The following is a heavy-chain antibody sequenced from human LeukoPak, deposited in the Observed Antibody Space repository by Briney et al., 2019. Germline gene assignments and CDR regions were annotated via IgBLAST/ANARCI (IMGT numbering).Heavy chain of an antibody. D-gene: IGHD4/OR15-4a*01. CDR3: ARAGRYGDYYYYYMDV. Sequence: SQTLSLTCTVSGGSISSGGYYWSWIRRPPGKGLEWIGYIYHSGSTYYNPSLKSRVTISVDRSKNQFSLKLSSVTAADTAVYYCARAGRYGDYYYYYMDVWGKGTTVTVSS. J-gene: IGHJ6*03. CDR1: GGSISSGGYY. V-gene: IGHV4-30-2*01. CDR2: IYHSGST.